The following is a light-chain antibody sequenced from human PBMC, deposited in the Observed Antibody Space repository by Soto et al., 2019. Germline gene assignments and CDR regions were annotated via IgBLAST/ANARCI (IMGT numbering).Light chain of an antibody. V-gene: IGKV3-20*01. J-gene: IGKJ1*01. CDR2: GAS. Sequence: EIVLTQSPGTLSLSPGERATLSCRASQSVNSNYLAWYQRKPGQAPRLLLYGASNRATDIPYRFSASGSGTDFTLTITSLEPEDFAVYYCQQYDSSPPTFGQGTKVEIK. CDR3: QQYDSSPPT. CDR1: QSVNSNY.